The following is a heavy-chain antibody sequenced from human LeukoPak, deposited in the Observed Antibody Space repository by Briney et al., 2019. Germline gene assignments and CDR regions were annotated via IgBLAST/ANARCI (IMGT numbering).Heavy chain of an antibody. CDR3: ARGKYSFGSGVDWFNP. V-gene: IGHV3-7*01. CDR2: IKQDGSEK. D-gene: IGHD3-10*01. CDR1: GFTFSNYW. Sequence: PGGSLRLSCAASGFTFSNYWMNWVRQAPGKGLEWVANIKQDGSEKDYVDSVKGRFTISRDNAKNSLYLQMNSLRAEDTAVYFCARGKYSFGSGVDWFNPWGQGTLVTVSS. J-gene: IGHJ5*02.